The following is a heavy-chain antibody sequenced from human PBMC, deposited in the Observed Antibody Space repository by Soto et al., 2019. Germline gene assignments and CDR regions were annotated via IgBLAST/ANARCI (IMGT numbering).Heavy chain of an antibody. CDR3: ARSRGSSSLNYTYYYYYGMDV. Sequence: GASVKVSCKASGYTFTGYYMHWVRQAPGQGLEWMGWINPNSGGTNYAQKFQGWVTMTRDTSISTAYMELSRLRSDDTAVYYCARSRGSSSLNYTYYYYYGMDVWGQGTTVTVS. V-gene: IGHV1-2*04. CDR2: INPNSGGT. J-gene: IGHJ6*02. D-gene: IGHD6-13*01. CDR1: GYTFTGYY.